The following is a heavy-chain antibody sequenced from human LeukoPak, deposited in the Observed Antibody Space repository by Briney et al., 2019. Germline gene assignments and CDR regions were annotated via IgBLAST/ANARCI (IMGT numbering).Heavy chain of an antibody. V-gene: IGHV4-4*07. CDR2: IYNTGTSWST. CDR1: GASISSSY. J-gene: IGHJ6*03. Sequence: SETLSLTCTVSGASISSSYWSWIRQPAGKGLEWIGRIYNTGTSWSTNYNPSLKSRVTMSVDTSKNQLSLKMSSVTAADTAVYYCARTTEAHSWRTRYYDYYMDVWGKGTTVTVSS. CDR3: ARTTEAHSWRTRYYDYYMDV. D-gene: IGHD6-13*01.